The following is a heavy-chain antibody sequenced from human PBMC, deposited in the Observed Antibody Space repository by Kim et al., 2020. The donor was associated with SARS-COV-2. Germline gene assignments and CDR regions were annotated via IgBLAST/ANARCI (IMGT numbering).Heavy chain of an antibody. J-gene: IGHJ6*02. CDR1: GFIFRNFA. V-gene: IGHV3-30*04. Sequence: GGSLRLSCAASGFIFRNFAMHWVRQAPGKGLDWVAVITSAGDREYYADSVKGRFSLSRDNTKNTRSLEINSLRTDDTALYFCARGCSGGNCHPDDYCDYSMDVGGQGTPVTVSS. D-gene: IGHD2-15*01. CDR3: ARGCSGGNCHPDDYCDYSMDV. CDR2: ITSAGDRE.